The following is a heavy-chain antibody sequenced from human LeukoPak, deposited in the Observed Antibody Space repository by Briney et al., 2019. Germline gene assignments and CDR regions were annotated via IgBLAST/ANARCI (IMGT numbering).Heavy chain of an antibody. CDR1: GFTFSSYS. V-gene: IGHV3-21*01. D-gene: IGHD2-15*01. J-gene: IGHJ4*02. CDR2: ISGSSSYI. Sequence: GGSLRLSCAASGFTFSSYSMNWVRQAPGKGLEWVSSISGSSSYIYYADSVKGRFTISRDNAKNSLYLQMNSLRAEDTAVYYCARDCSGGSCQYYFDYWGQGTLVTVSS. CDR3: ARDCSGGSCQYYFDY.